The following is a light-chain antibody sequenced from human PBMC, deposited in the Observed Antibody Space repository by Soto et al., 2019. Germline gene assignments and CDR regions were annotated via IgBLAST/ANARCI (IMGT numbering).Light chain of an antibody. Sequence: DIEMTESPSTLSATVGDRVTIXXRASQRISTWLAWYQQKPGKAPKXLISDASSLETGVPSRFSDSGSGTEFTLTINSLQPDDFATYYCQQYKSYWTFGQGTKVDI. CDR3: QQYKSYWT. J-gene: IGKJ1*01. V-gene: IGKV1-5*01. CDR2: DAS. CDR1: QRISTW.